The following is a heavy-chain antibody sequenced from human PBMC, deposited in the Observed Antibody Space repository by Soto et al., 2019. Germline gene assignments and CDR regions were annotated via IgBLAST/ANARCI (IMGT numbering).Heavy chain of an antibody. D-gene: IGHD1-20*01. CDR1: GFPFTTYG. V-gene: IGHV1-18*04. J-gene: IGHJ6*02. Sequence: ASVKVSCKASGFPFTTYGFSWVRRAPGQGLEWMGWISAYNGNRNYAQKFQGRVTMTTDTSTSTVYMELRSLTSDDTAVYYCAKDPPITGSLRGTPLMDVWGQGATVTVSS. CDR3: AKDPPITGSLRGTPLMDV. CDR2: ISAYNGNR.